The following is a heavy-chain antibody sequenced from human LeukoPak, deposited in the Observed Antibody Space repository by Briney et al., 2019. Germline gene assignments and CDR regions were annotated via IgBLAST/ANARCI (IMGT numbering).Heavy chain of an antibody. CDR1: GFTFSTFD. J-gene: IGHJ6*02. CDR3: ARLRYYAMDV. CDR2: IGSGSSTI. V-gene: IGHV3-48*01. Sequence: GGSLRLSCAASGFTFSTFDMNWVRQAPGKGLEWVSYIGSGSSTIYYADSVKGRFTISRDNAKNSLYLQMNSLRAEDTAVYYCARLRYYAMDVWGQGTTVIVSS.